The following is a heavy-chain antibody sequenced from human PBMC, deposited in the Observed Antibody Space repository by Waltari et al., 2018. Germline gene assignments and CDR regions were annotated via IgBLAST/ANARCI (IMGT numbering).Heavy chain of an antibody. CDR3: ARVGSNYCSGGSCYYFDY. CDR2: IKPNIGGT. D-gene: IGHD2-15*01. V-gene: IGHV1-2*02. CDR1: GYTFTGYY. J-gene: IGHJ4*02. Sequence: QVQLVQSGAEVKKPGASVKVSCQASGYTFTGYYMHWVRQAPGQGLEWMGWIKPNIGGTNYARKFQGRVTMTRDTSIRTAYMELSRLRSDDTAVYYCARVGSNYCSGGSCYYFDYWGQGTLVTVSS.